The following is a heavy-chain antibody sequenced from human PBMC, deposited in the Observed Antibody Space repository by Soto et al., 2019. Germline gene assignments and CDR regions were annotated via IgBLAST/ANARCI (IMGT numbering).Heavy chain of an antibody. CDR2: ISISGGTI. J-gene: IGHJ4*02. Sequence: QVQLVESGGGLVKPGGSLRLSCAASGFTFSDYYMSWIRQAPGKGLEWLSYISISGGTIYYADSVMGRFSISRDNAKNSLYLQLSSLRAEDTAVYFCARERARVFDSWGQGTLVTVSS. CDR3: ARERARVFDS. CDR1: GFTFSDYY. V-gene: IGHV3-11*01.